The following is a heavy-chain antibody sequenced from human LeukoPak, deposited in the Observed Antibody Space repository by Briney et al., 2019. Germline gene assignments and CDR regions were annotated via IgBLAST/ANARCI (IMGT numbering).Heavy chain of an antibody. CDR3: ARAVTTTFYYYYYYMDV. J-gene: IGHJ6*03. Sequence: SETLSLTCTLSGGSFSSYYWSWIRQPPGKGLEWIGYIYYSGSTNYNPSLKSRVTISVDTSKNQFSLKLSSVTATDTAVYYCARAVTTTFYYYYYYMDVWGKGTTVTVSS. CDR2: IYYSGST. V-gene: IGHV4-59*01. D-gene: IGHD4-11*01. CDR1: GGSFSSYY.